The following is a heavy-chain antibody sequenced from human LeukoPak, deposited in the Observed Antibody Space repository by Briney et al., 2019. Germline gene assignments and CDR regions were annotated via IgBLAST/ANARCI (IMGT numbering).Heavy chain of an antibody. Sequence: GESLKISCKASGYSFTSYWIGWVRQMPGKGLEWMGIIYPGDSDTRYSPSFQGQVTISADNSLTTAYQQWSSLKASDTAMYYCARHGSRMDVWGQGTTVTVSS. V-gene: IGHV5-51*01. D-gene: IGHD1-26*01. CDR1: GYSFTSYW. CDR3: ARHGSRMDV. J-gene: IGHJ6*02. CDR2: IYPGDSDT.